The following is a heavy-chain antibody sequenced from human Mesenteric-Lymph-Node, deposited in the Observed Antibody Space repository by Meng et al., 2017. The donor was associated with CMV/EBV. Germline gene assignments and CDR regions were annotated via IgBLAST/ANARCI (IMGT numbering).Heavy chain of an antibody. J-gene: IGHJ6*02. CDR2: TYYRSKWYN. V-gene: IGHV6-1*01. CDR1: GDSVSSNSAA. D-gene: IGHD3-22*01. Sequence: SQTLSLTCAISGDSVSSNSAAWNWIRQSPSRGLEWLGRTYYRSKWYNDYAVSVKSRITINPDTSKNQLSLQLNSVTPEDTAVYYCARDYYDSSGYFEYYYGMDVWGQGTTVTVSS. CDR3: ARDYYDSSGYFEYYYGMDV.